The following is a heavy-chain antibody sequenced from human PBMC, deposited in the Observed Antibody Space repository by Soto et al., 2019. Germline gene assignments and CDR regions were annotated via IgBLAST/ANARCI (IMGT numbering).Heavy chain of an antibody. CDR3: AARVWSGHGR. J-gene: IGHJ4*02. V-gene: IGHV4-4*02. CDR2: IYHSGST. Sequence: QVQLQESGPGLVKPSGTLSLTCGVSGDSITSNNWWSWFRQPPAKGLEWIGEIYHSGSTNYDTSLTSRVPISVDKAKHQFSLKLPSVTAAATGVYFCAARVWSGHGRWGQGTLVTVSS. CDR1: GDSITSNNW. D-gene: IGHD3-3*01.